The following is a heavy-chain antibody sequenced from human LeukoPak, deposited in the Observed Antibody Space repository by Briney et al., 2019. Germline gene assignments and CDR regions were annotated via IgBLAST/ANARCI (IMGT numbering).Heavy chain of an antibody. CDR2: IHSSGST. J-gene: IGHJ4*02. CDR3: ARSNGDYPYSFDY. CDR1: AASISNYF. V-gene: IGHV4-59*01. Sequence: SETLSLTCTVSAASISNYFWNWIRQPPGKGLEWIGYIHSSGSTNYNPSLKSRLTMSVDTSKNQFSLKLSSATAADTAVYYCARSNGDYPYSFDYWGQGILVTVSS. D-gene: IGHD4-17*01.